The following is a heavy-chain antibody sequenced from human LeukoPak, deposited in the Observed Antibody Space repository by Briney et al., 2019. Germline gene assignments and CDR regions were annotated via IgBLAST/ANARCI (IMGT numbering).Heavy chain of an antibody. V-gene: IGHV1-3*01. J-gene: IGHJ4*02. D-gene: IGHD3-22*01. CDR2: INAGNGNT. CDR3: ARVGTVVVGGY. CDR1: GYTFTNYA. Sequence: ASVTVSCKASGYTFTNYAIHWVRQAPGQRLEWMGWINAGNGNTKYSQKLQGRVTITRDTSASTAYMELSSLRSEDTAVYYCARVGTVVVGGYWGQGTLVTVSS.